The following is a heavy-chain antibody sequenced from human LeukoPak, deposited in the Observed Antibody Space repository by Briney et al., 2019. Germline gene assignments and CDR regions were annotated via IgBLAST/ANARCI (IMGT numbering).Heavy chain of an antibody. CDR2: INPSDDTT. Sequence: GASVKVSYKASGYIFTSYYMHWVRQALGQGLEWMGIINPSDDTTSYAQKFQGRITMTRDTSTSTVYMELSSLRSEDTAVYYCARDFRLGTSSLPLDYWGQGTLVTVSS. CDR3: ARDFRLGTSSLPLDY. D-gene: IGHD1-1*01. J-gene: IGHJ4*02. V-gene: IGHV1-46*01. CDR1: GYIFTSYY.